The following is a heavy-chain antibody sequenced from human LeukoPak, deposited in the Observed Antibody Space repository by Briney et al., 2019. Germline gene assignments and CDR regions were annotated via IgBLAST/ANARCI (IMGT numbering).Heavy chain of an antibody. J-gene: IGHJ1*01. Sequence: PSETLSLTCAVYGGSFSGYYWSWIRQPPGKGLEWIGEINHSGSTNYNPSLKSRVTISVDTSKNQFSLKLSSVTAADTAVYYCARESVVVAATRGYFQHWGQGTLVTVSS. CDR2: INHSGST. CDR1: GGSFSGYY. V-gene: IGHV4-34*01. CDR3: ARESVVVAATRGYFQH. D-gene: IGHD2-15*01.